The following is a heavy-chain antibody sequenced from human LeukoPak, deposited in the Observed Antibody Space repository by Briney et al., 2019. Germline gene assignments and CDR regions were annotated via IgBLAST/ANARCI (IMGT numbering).Heavy chain of an antibody. CDR3: ATKSNLWSGCGSSYYYYMDV. D-gene: IGHD3-3*01. CDR2: IYYSGST. J-gene: IGHJ6*03. CDR1: GGSISSYY. V-gene: IGHV4-59*01. Sequence: SETLSLTCTVSGGSISSYYWSWIRQPPGKGLEWIGYIYYSGSTNYNPSLKSRVTISVDTSKNQFSLKLSSVTAADTAVYYCATKSNLWSGCGSSYYYYMDVWGKGTTVTVSS.